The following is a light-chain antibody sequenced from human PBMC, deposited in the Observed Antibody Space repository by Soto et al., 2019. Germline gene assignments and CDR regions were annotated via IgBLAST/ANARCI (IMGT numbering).Light chain of an antibody. CDR3: HQYYSTPYA. Sequence: DIVMTQSPDSLAVSLGERATINCKSSQSVLYSSSNKNYLSWYQQKPGQPPKLLISWASTRESGVPDRFSGSGSGTDFTLTISSLQAEDVAVYYCHQYYSTPYAFGQGTKVDIK. V-gene: IGKV4-1*01. J-gene: IGKJ2*01. CDR2: WAS. CDR1: QSVLYSSSNKNY.